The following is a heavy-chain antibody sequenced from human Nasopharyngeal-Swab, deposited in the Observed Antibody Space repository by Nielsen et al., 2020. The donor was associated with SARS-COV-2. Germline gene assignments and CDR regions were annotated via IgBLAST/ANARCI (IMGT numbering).Heavy chain of an antibody. CDR2: IYYSGST. V-gene: IGHV4-59*01. D-gene: IGHD3-16*01. J-gene: IGHJ6*02. Sequence: RQAPGKGLERIGYIYYSGSTNYNPSLKSRVTISVDTSKNQFSLKLSSVTAADTAVYYCARVEGGFYRPYYYGMDVWGQGTTVTVSS. CDR3: ARVEGGFYRPYYYGMDV.